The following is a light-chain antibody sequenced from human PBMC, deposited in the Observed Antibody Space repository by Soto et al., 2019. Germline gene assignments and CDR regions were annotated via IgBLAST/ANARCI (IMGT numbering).Light chain of an antibody. CDR3: QQHSSFAS. CDR2: GAS. J-gene: IGKJ4*01. V-gene: IGKV3-15*01. CDR1: ETVATN. Sequence: EVVMTQSPATLSVSPGERATLSCRASETVATNLAWYQQKPGQAPRLLISGASTRAAGISDRFRGSGSGTEFTLTISSLRSEDSAIYYCQQHSSFASFGGGTTV.